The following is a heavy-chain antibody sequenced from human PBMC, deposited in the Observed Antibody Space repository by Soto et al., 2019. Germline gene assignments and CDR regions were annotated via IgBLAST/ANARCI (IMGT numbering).Heavy chain of an antibody. V-gene: IGHV3-74*01. D-gene: IGHD5-12*01. Sequence: EVQLVESGGGVVQPGGALRLSCAASGFSFNTWMHWVRQAPGKGLVWLSRINSAGSSTTYADSVEGRFFVSRDNAKNTLYLQINSLTADDTAVYYCPRGASGYGNFDYWGQGVLLTVSS. CDR1: GFSFNTW. J-gene: IGHJ4*02. CDR3: PRGASGYGNFDY. CDR2: INSAGSST.